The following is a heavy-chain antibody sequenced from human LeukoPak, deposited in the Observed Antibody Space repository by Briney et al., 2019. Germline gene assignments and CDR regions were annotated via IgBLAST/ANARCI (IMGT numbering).Heavy chain of an antibody. CDR1: GYTFTGYY. V-gene: IGHV1-2*02. J-gene: IGHJ4*02. D-gene: IGHD3-22*01. CDR2: INPNSGGT. Sequence: ASVKVSCKASGYTFTGYYMHWVRQAPGQGLEWMGWINPNSGGTNYAQKFQGRVAMTRDTPINTAYMELSSLRSDDTAVYYCATAAYYHISGGLDYWGQGTLVTVSS. CDR3: ATAAYYHISGGLDY.